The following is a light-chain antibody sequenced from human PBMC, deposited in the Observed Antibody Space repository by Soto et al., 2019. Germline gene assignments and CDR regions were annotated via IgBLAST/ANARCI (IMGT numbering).Light chain of an antibody. CDR3: QQRSDWPPT. Sequence: EIVLTQSPSTLSLPPGERATLSCRASQTVGSYLAWFRQTPGQTPRLLIYDTPIRATGVPATFSGSGCGTDFTLTISSLEDEDFAIYYCQQRSDWPPTFGQGTKV. V-gene: IGKV3-11*01. CDR1: QTVGSY. J-gene: IGKJ1*01. CDR2: DTP.